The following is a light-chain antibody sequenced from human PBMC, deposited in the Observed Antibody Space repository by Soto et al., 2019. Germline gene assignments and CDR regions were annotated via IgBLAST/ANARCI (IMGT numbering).Light chain of an antibody. J-gene: IGKJ4*01. CDR1: QGISSY. Sequence: AIRMTQSPSSLSASTGDRVTITCRASQGISSYLAWYQQKPGKAPKLLIYAASTLQSGVPSRFSGSGSGTDFTLTISCLQSEDFATYYCQQYNSHLLSFGGGTKVGIK. V-gene: IGKV1-8*01. CDR2: AAS. CDR3: QQYNSHLLS.